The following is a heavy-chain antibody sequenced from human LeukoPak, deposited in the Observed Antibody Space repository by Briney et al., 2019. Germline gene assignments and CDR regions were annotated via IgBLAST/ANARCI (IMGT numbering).Heavy chain of an antibody. CDR3: ATVDCGRTTGFNIYYYYYYFDV. CDR1: GGSFSGYY. D-gene: IGHD1-7*01. V-gene: IGHV4-34*01. J-gene: IGHJ6*03. Sequence: SETLSLTCAVYGGSFSGYYWSWIRQPPGKGLEWIGDINHSGSTNYNPSLKSRVTISVDTSKNHFSLKLSSVTAADTAVYDCATVDCGRTTGFNIYYYYYYFDVWGKGTTVTVSS. CDR2: INHSGST.